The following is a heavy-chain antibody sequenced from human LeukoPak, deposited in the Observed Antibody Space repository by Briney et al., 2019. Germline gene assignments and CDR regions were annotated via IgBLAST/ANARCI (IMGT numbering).Heavy chain of an antibody. Sequence: PSETLSLICEVSGGSITSSPYWWSWIRQPPEKGLEWVGTIYYSGNTFYHPSLASRVTISADTSKNQVSLRLTSVTAAGTAVYYCARRAYGTGFDFWGQGTVVTVSS. V-gene: IGHV4-39*01. CDR1: GGSITSSPYW. J-gene: IGHJ4*02. D-gene: IGHD1-1*01. CDR2: IYYSGNT. CDR3: ARRAYGTGFDF.